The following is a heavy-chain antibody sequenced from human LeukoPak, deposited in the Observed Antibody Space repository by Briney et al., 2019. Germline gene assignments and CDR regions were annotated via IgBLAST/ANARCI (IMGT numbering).Heavy chain of an antibody. CDR3: ARSFRGYCSSTSCPNLDY. CDR2: INHSGST. Sequence: SETLSLTCAVYGGSFSGYYWSWLRQPPGKGLEWIGEINHSGSTNYNPSLKSRVTISVDTSKNQFSLKLSSVTAADTAVYYCARSFRGYCSSTSCPNLDYWGQGTLVTVSS. J-gene: IGHJ4*02. CDR1: GGSFSGYY. V-gene: IGHV4-34*01. D-gene: IGHD2-2*01.